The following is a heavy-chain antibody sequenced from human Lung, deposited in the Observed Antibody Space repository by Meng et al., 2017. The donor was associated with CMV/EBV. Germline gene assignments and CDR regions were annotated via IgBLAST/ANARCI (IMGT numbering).Heavy chain of an antibody. D-gene: IGHD3-3*01. J-gene: IGHJ4*02. CDR2: ISWDGGST. V-gene: IGHV3-43*01. Sequence: GGSLRLXXAASGFTFDDYTMHWVRQAPGKGLEWVSLISWDGGSTYYAYSVKGRFTISRDNSKNSLYLQMNSLRTEDTALYYCAKDHSDFWSGPFDYWGQGTXVTVSS. CDR1: GFTFDDYT. CDR3: AKDHSDFWSGPFDY.